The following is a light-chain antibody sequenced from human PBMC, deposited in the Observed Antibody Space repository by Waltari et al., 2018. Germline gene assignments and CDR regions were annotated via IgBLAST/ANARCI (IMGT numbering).Light chain of an antibody. CDR2: LGS. CDR1: QRPLLSNGYTY. V-gene: IGKV2-28*01. Sequence: DIVMIQSPLPLHVTPGQPASISCRSRQRPLLSNGYTYLAWTLQKQGQSPKPLIYLGSKPASGVPVRFSGIGAGTDSTLKSSRDEAGDVGVYDCMQALQTPRTFGQGTTLDI. CDR3: MQALQTPRT. J-gene: IGKJ2*01.